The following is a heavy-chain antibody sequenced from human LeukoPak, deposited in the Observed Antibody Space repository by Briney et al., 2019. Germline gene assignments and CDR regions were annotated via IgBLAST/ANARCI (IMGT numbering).Heavy chain of an antibody. CDR1: GGTFSSYA. CDR3: ARGTLEMATITSLDY. CDR2: IIPIFGTA. J-gene: IGHJ4*02. V-gene: IGHV1-69*13. Sequence: GASVKVSCKASGGTFSSYAISWVRQAPGQGLEWMGGIIPIFGTANYAQKFQGRVTITADESTSTAYMELSSLRSEDTGVYYCARGTLEMATITSLDYWGQGTLVTVSS. D-gene: IGHD5-24*01.